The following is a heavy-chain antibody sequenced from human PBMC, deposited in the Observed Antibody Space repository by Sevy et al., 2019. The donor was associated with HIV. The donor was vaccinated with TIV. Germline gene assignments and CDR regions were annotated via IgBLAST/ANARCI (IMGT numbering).Heavy chain of an antibody. CDR2: LNGDRT. CDR1: GFTFSTYA. CDR3: VKEETAPYFDC. V-gene: IGHV3-23*01. D-gene: IGHD2-21*02. Sequence: GESLKISCAASGFTFSTYAVSWVHQAPGKGLGWVAALNGDRTYYAGSVKGRFTISRDNPKNTVYLQVNSLRVEDTALYYCVKEETAPYFDCWGQGTLVTVSS. J-gene: IGHJ4*02.